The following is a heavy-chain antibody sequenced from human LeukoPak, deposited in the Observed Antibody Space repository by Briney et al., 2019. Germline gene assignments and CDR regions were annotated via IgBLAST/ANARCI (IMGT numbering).Heavy chain of an antibody. J-gene: IGHJ4*02. CDR2: IYYSGRT. V-gene: IGHV4-39*07. CDR3: MRDLARGPAEY. CDR1: GGSISSSSYY. Sequence: SETLSLTCTVSGGSISSSSYYWGWIRQPPGKGLEWIGSIYYSGRTYYNPSLKSRVTISVDTSTNQFSLKLSSVTAADTAVYYCMRDLARGPAEYWGQGALVTVSS. D-gene: IGHD6-13*01.